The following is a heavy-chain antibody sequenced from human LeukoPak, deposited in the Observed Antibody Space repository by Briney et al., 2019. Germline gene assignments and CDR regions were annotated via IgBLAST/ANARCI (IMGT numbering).Heavy chain of an antibody. CDR1: GFTFSSYA. CDR2: ISYDGSNK. D-gene: IGHD5-18*01. Sequence: GSLRLSCAASGFTFSSYAMHWVRQAPGKGLEWVAVISYDGSNKYYADSVKGRFTISRDNSKSTLYLQMNSLRAEDTAVYYCARGSSYGYRPVNYFDYWGQGTLVTVSS. J-gene: IGHJ4*02. CDR3: ARGSSYGYRPVNYFDY. V-gene: IGHV3-30-3*01.